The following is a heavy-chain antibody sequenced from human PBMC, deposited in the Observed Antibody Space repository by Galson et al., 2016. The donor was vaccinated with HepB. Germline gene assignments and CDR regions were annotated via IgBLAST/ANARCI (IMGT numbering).Heavy chain of an antibody. D-gene: IGHD6-13*01. Sequence: SLRLSCAASGFTFSSYAMHWVRQAPGKGVEYVSSISSNGDSTYYTDSVKGRFPISRDNSKNTLNLQMSSLRAEDTAVYYCARVRSSWYYFDYWGQGTLVTVSS. CDR2: ISSNGDST. CDR1: GFTFSSYA. V-gene: IGHV3-64D*06. CDR3: ARVRSSWYYFDY. J-gene: IGHJ4*02.